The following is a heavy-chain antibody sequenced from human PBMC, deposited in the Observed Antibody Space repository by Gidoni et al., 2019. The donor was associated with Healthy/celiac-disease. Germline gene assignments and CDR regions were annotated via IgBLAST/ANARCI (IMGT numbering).Heavy chain of an antibody. D-gene: IGHD5-12*01. V-gene: IGHV3-23*01. CDR2: ISGSGCST. CDR1: GFTLSSYA. CDR3: AKSIVATMPPYY. Sequence: EVQLLESGGGLVQPGGSLRLSCAASGFTLSSYAMSWVRQAPGKGLEWVSAISGSGCSTYYADSVKVRFTISRDNSKNTLYLQMNSLRAEDTAVYYCAKSIVATMPPYYWGQGTLVTVSS. J-gene: IGHJ4*02.